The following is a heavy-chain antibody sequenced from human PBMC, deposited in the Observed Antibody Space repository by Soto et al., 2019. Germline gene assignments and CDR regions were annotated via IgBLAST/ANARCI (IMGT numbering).Heavy chain of an antibody. CDR3: ARGRMERCGTNGVCYTGFDY. J-gene: IGHJ4*02. Sequence: QVQLQQWGAGLLKPSETLSLTCAVYGGSFSGYYWSWIRQPPGKGLAWIGEINHSGSTNYNPSLKSRVTIAVDTAKNQFSLKLSSVTAADTAVYYCARGRMERCGTNGVCYTGFDYWGQGTLVTVSS. CDR2: INHSGST. V-gene: IGHV4-34*01. D-gene: IGHD2-8*01. CDR1: GGSFSGYY.